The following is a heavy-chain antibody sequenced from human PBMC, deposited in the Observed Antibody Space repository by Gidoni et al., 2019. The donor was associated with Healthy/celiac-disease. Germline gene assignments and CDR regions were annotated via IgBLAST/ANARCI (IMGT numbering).Heavy chain of an antibody. CDR2: IYHSGST. J-gene: IGHJ5*02. Sequence: QVQLQESGPGLVKPSGTLSLTCAVSGGSISSRTWWSWVRQPPGKGLDWIGEIYHSGSTNNNQSLKSRVTISVEKSKNQFSLKLSSVTAADTAVYYCARTGCSSTSCYDGGNWFDPWGQGTLVTVSS. V-gene: IGHV4-4*02. CDR1: GGSISSRTW. D-gene: IGHD2-2*01. CDR3: ARTGCSSTSCYDGGNWFDP.